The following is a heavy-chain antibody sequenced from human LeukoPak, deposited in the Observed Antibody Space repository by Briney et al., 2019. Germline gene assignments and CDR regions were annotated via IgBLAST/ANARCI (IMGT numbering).Heavy chain of an antibody. D-gene: IGHD3-22*01. V-gene: IGHV3-74*01. Sequence: GGSLRLSCAASGFTFSSYWMHWVRQAPGKGLVWVSRINSDGSSTSYADSVKGRFTISRDNAKNTLYLQMNSLRAEDTAVFYCAKDYMGYDSRGYYFDYWGQGTLVTVSS. CDR3: AKDYMGYDSRGYYFDY. CDR2: INSDGSST. J-gene: IGHJ4*02. CDR1: GFTFSSYW.